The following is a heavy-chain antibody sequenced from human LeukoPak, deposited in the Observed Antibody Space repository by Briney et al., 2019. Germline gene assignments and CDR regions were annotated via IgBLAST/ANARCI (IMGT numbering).Heavy chain of an antibody. CDR3: ARVTSGEFADY. J-gene: IGHJ4*02. V-gene: IGHV4-31*03. CDR2: IYYSGIT. Sequence: SETLSLTCTVSGGSISIGGYYWSWIRQHPGKGLEWIGYIYYSGITYYNPSLKSRVTISVDTSKNQFSLYLSSVTAADTAVYYCARVTSGEFADYWGQGTLVTVSS. D-gene: IGHD3-10*01. CDR1: GGSISIGGYY.